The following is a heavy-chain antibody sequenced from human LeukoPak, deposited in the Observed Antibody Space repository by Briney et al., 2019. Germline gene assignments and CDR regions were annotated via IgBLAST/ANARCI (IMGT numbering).Heavy chain of an antibody. D-gene: IGHD3-10*01. V-gene: IGHV4-34*01. J-gene: IGHJ5*02. Sequence: PSETLSLACAVYGGSFSGYYWSWIRHPPGKGLELIGEINHSGSTNYNPSLKSRVTISVDTSKNQFSLKLSSVTAADTAVYYCARGSTVLLWFGELNNWFDPWGQGTLVTVSS. CDR1: GGSFSGYY. CDR3: ARGSTVLLWFGELNNWFDP. CDR2: INHSGST.